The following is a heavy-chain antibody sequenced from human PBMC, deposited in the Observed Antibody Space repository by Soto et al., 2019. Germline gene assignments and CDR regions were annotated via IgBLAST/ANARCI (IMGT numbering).Heavy chain of an antibody. D-gene: IGHD6-13*01. CDR2: ISSGGSTT. V-gene: IGHV3-48*03. Sequence: EVQLVESGGGLAQPGGSLRLSCVASGFSFSDYERNWVRQAPGKGLEWVAYISSGGSTTHYADSVRGRFTVSRDNARKSLYLQTNTLSVGDTALYYCARDRAAGGYWGQGTLVTVSS. CDR3: ARDRAAGGY. J-gene: IGHJ4*02. CDR1: GFSFSDYE.